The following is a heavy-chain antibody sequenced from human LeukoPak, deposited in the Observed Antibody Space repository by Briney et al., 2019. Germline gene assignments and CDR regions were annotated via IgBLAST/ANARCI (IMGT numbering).Heavy chain of an antibody. D-gene: IGHD3-22*01. CDR1: GYTLTELS. Sequence: ASVKLSCKVSGYTLTELSMHWVRQAPGKGLEWMGGFDPEDGETIYAQKFQGRVTMTEDTSTDTTYMELSSLRSEDTAVYYCATADSSGYWAIDYWGQGTLVTVSS. CDR2: FDPEDGET. J-gene: IGHJ4*02. V-gene: IGHV1-24*01. CDR3: ATADSSGYWAIDY.